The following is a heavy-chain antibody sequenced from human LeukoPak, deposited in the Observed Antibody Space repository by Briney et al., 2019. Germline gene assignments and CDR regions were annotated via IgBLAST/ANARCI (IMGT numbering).Heavy chain of an antibody. Sequence: PGGSLRLSCAASGFTFSNYAMSWVRQAPGKGLEWVSGISGSGGSTYYADSVKGRLTISRDNSKNTLYLQMDSLRAEDTAVYYCAKVGIRISLIVVVFTTADDWYSDLWGRGTLVTVSS. V-gene: IGHV3-23*01. CDR2: ISGSGGST. J-gene: IGHJ2*01. D-gene: IGHD3-22*01. CDR3: AKVGIRISLIVVVFTTADDWYSDL. CDR1: GFTFSNYA.